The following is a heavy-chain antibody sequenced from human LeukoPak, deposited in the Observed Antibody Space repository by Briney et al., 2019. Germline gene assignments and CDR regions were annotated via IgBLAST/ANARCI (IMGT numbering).Heavy chain of an antibody. CDR3: ARVHCSSTSCFYYYYGMDV. Sequence: GGSLRLSCAASGFTFSDYYMSWIRQAPGKGLEWVSAISGSGGSTYYADSVKGRFTISRDNSKNTLYLQMNSLRAEDTAVYYCARVHCSSTSCFYYYYGMDVWGQGTTVTVSS. CDR1: GFTFSDYY. J-gene: IGHJ6*02. D-gene: IGHD2-2*01. V-gene: IGHV3-23*01. CDR2: ISGSGGST.